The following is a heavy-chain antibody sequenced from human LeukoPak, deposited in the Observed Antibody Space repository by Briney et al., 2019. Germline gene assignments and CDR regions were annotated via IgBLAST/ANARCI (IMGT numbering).Heavy chain of an antibody. CDR3: ARQYDCDTGGYYFGY. Sequence: PSETLSLLYSVSSGSISNYYWIWMRQPPGKGLEWVGYIYHSGSTNYNPSLESRVTISVDMSRNQFSLKLRSVTAADTAVYYCARQYDCDTGGYYFGYWGQGILVTVST. CDR2: IYHSGST. CDR1: SGSISNYY. D-gene: IGHD3-22*01. V-gene: IGHV4-59*08. J-gene: IGHJ4*02.